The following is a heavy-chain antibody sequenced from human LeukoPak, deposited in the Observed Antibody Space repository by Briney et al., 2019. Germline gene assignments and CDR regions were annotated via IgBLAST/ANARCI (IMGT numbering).Heavy chain of an antibody. CDR2: IYHSGST. D-gene: IGHD6-6*01. V-gene: IGHV4-38-2*02. J-gene: IGHJ5*02. Sequence: SETLSLTCTVSGYSISSGYYWGWIRQPPGKGLEWIGSIYHSGSTYYNPSLKSRVTISVDTSKNQFSLKLSSVTAADTAVYYCGRQVGYSSSSGDWFDPWGQGTLVTVSS. CDR3: GRQVGYSSSSGDWFDP. CDR1: GYSISSGYY.